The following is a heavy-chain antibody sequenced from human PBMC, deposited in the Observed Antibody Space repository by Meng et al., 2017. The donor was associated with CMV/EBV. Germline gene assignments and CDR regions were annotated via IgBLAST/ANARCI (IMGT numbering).Heavy chain of an antibody. CDR2: ISYSGST. CDR1: GGSFSGYY. CDR3: ARRSVYGWFDR. D-gene: IGHD1-14*01. J-gene: IGHJ5*02. V-gene: IGHV4-34*01. Sequence: SETLSLTCAVYGGSFSGYYWSWIRQPPGKGLEWIGSISYSGSTYYNPSLKSRVTISVDTSKNQFSLKLSSVTAADTAVHFCARRSVYGWFDRWGQGTLVTVSS.